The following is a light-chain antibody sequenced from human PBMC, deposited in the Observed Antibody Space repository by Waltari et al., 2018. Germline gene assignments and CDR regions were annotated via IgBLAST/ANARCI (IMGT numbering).Light chain of an antibody. V-gene: IGLV3-25*03. CDR3: QSADSSGTYWV. CDR1: ALPKQS. CDR2: KDS. Sequence: SYELTQPPSVSVSPGQTARITCSGGALPKQSASWYQQKPGQAPGLVIYKDSERPSGIPERFSGASSGTTVTLTISGVQAEDEADYYCQSADSSGTYWVFGGGTKLTVL. J-gene: IGLJ3*02.